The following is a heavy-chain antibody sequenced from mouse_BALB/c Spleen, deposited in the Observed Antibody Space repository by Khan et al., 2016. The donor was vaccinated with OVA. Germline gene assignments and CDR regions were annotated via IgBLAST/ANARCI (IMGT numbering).Heavy chain of an antibody. D-gene: IGHD1-1*01. Sequence: VQLKQSGPGLVKPSQSLSLTCTVTGYSITTDYAWNWIRQFPGKKLEWMGFISYSGNTKSNPSLKSRISITRDTSKNQFFLQLKSVTTEDTARYYCARVYGGDFDYWGQGTTLTVSS. CDR3: ARVYGGDFDY. CDR1: GYSITTDYA. V-gene: IGHV3-2*02. CDR2: ISYSGNT. J-gene: IGHJ2*01.